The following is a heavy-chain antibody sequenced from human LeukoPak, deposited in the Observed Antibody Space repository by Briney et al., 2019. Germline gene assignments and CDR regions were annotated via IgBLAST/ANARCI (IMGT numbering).Heavy chain of an antibody. CDR1: GFTFSGYW. Sequence: GGSLRLSCAASGFTFSGYWMHWVRQAPGKGLVWVSRINSDGSTTSYADSVMGRFTISRDNAKNSLYLQMNSLRAEDTAVYYCARANDILTGSWYYFDYWGQGTLATVSS. CDR2: INSDGSTT. J-gene: IGHJ4*02. CDR3: ARANDILTGSWYYFDY. V-gene: IGHV3-74*01. D-gene: IGHD3-9*01.